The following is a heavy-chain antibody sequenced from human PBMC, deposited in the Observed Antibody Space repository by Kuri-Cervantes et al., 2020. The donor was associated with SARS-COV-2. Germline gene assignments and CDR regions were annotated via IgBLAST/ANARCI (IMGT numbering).Heavy chain of an antibody. D-gene: IGHD3-10*01. CDR1: GGSISSGGYY. V-gene: IGHV4-61*08. CDR3: ARTYGSGTPPSY. CDR2: IYYSGST. Sequence: GSLRLSCTVSGGSISSGGYYWSWIRQPPGKGLEWIGYIYYSGSTNYNPSLKSRVTISVDTSKNQFSLKLSSVTAADTAVYYCARTYGSGTPPSYWGQGTLVTVSS. J-gene: IGHJ4*02.